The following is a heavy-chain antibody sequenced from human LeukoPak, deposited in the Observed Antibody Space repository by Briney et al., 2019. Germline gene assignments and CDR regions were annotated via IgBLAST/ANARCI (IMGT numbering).Heavy chain of an antibody. Sequence: GGSLRLSCAASGFIFSSYAMSWVRQAPGKGLEWVSGISGSGGSTSFADSVKGRFTISRDNSKNTLYLQMNSLRAEDTAVYYCAKQSGSSGYYYYFDYWGQGTLVTVSS. D-gene: IGHD3-22*01. CDR1: GFIFSSYA. J-gene: IGHJ4*02. CDR3: AKQSGSSGYYYYFDY. CDR2: ISGSGGST. V-gene: IGHV3-23*01.